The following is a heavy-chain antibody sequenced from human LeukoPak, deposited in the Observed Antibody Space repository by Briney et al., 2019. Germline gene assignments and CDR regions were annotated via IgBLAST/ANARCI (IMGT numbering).Heavy chain of an antibody. CDR1: GGTFSSYA. CDR3: ARETQVGASKPLDY. J-gene: IGHJ4*02. V-gene: IGHV1-69*13. CDR2: IIPIFGTA. D-gene: IGHD1-26*01. Sequence: SVKVSCKASGGTFSSYAISWVRQAPGQGLEWMGGIIPIFGTANYAQKFQGRVTITADESTSTAYMGLSSLRSEDTAVYYCARETQVGASKPLDYWGQGTLVTVSS.